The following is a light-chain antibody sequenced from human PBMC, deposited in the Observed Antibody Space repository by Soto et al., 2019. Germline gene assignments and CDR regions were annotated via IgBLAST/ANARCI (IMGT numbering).Light chain of an antibody. CDR2: SNN. CDR1: SSNIGSNT. J-gene: IGLJ1*01. V-gene: IGLV1-44*01. Sequence: QSVLTQPPSASGTPGQRVTISCYGSSSNIGSNTVNWYQQLPGTAPNLLIYSNNQRHSGVPDRFSGYKSGTSASLGISGLQSEDESDYYCAAWDDRLNGRYVFGPGTKLTVL. CDR3: AAWDDRLNGRYV.